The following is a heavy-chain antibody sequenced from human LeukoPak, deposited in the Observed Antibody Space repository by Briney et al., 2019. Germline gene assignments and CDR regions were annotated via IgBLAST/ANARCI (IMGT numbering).Heavy chain of an antibody. Sequence: GSSVKVSCKASGGTFSSYAISWVRQAPGQGLEWMGRIIPILGIANYAQKFQGRVTITADKSTSTAYMELSSLRSEDTAVYYCARGLRLGELSAELDYWGQGTLVTVSS. CDR3: ARGLRLGELSAELDY. V-gene: IGHV1-69*04. D-gene: IGHD3-16*02. CDR1: GGTFSSYA. CDR2: IIPILGIA. J-gene: IGHJ4*02.